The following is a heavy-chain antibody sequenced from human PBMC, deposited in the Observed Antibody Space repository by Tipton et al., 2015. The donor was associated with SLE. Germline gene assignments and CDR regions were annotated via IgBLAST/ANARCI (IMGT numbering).Heavy chain of an antibody. CDR1: GGSISSSSYY. CDR2: IYYSGST. D-gene: IGHD2-2*01. CDR3: ARMQLPVLRVGHFDY. J-gene: IGHJ4*02. Sequence: TLSLTCTVSGGSISSSSYYWGWISQPPGKGLEWIGSIYYSGSTYYNPSLKSRVTISVDTSKNQFSLKLSSVTAADTAVYYCARMQLPVLRVGHFDYWGQGTLVTVSS. V-gene: IGHV4-39*07.